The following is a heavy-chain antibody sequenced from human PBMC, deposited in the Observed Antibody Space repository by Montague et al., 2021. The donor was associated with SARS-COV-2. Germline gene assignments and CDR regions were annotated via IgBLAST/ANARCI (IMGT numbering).Heavy chain of an antibody. Sequence: SETLSLTCTVSGGSISSYYWTWIRQPPGKGLEWIGYIYYAGSTTYNPSLERRVPISLDTSKNQFSLKLSSVTAADTAVYYCARGHYYGRKDYYYGVDVWGQGTTVTVSS. CDR3: ARGHYYGRKDYYYGVDV. CDR2: IYYAGST. V-gene: IGHV4-59*13. D-gene: IGHD3-10*01. CDR1: GGSISSYY. J-gene: IGHJ6*02.